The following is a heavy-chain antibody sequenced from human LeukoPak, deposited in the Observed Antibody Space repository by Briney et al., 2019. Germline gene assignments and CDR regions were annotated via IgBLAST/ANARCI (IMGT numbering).Heavy chain of an antibody. CDR2: ISGSGGST. V-gene: IGHV3-23*01. J-gene: IGHJ3*02. CDR3: AKGYYYDSSEARPHAFDI. D-gene: IGHD3-22*01. CDR1: GFTFSSYA. Sequence: GGSLRLSCAASGFTFSSYAMSWVRQAPGKGLEWVSVISGSGGSTDYADSVKGRFTISRDNSKNTLYLQMNSLRAEDTAVYYCAKGYYYDSSEARPHAFDIWGQGTVVTVSS.